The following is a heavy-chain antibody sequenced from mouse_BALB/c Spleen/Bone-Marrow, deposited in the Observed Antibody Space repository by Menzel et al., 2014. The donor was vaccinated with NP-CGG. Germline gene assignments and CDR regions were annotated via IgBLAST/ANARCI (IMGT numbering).Heavy chain of an antibody. D-gene: IGHD3-1*01. CDR1: GDSITSGY. CDR3: ARSGSSGYHYYAMDY. Sequence: DVQLQESGPSLVKPSQTLSLPCSVTGDSITSGYWNWIRKFPGNKLEYMGYISYSGSTYYNPSLKSRISITRDTSKNLYYLQLNSVTTKDTATYYCARSGSSGYHYYAMDYWGQGTSVTVSS. CDR2: ISYSGST. J-gene: IGHJ4*01. V-gene: IGHV3-8*02.